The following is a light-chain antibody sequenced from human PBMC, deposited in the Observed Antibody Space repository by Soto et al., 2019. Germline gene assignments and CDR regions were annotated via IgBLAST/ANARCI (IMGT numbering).Light chain of an antibody. V-gene: IGKV3-15*01. CDR3: QQYNNWPPPLT. Sequence: EIEMTQSPATLSVSPGERATLSCRASQSVSSNLAWYQQKPGQAPRLLIYGASTRATGIPARFSGSGSGTEFTLTISSLQSEDFAVYYCQQYNNWPPPLTFGGGTKVEIK. J-gene: IGKJ4*01. CDR1: QSVSSN. CDR2: GAS.